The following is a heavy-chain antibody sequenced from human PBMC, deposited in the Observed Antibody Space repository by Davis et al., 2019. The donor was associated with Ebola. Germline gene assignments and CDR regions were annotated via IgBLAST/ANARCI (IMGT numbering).Heavy chain of an antibody. D-gene: IGHD2-15*01. CDR2: ISSSSSYI. V-gene: IGHV3-21*01. CDR1: GFTFSSYS. CDR3: ARVPRIPWSYYYGMDV. J-gene: IGHJ6*02. Sequence: GGSLRLSCAASGFTFSSYSMNWVRQAPGKGLEWVSSISSSSSYIYYADSVKGRFTISRDNAKNSLYLQMNSLRAEDTAVYYCARVPRIPWSYYYGMDVWGQGTTVTVSS.